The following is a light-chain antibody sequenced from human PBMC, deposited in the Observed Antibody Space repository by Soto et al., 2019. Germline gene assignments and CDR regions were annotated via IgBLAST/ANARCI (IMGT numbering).Light chain of an antibody. CDR2: EVS. J-gene: IGLJ1*01. V-gene: IGLV2-8*01. Sequence: QSVLTQPPSASGSPGQSVTISCTGTSSDVGGYNYVSWYQQHPGKAPKLMIYEVSERPSGVPDRFSGSKSGTSATLGITGLQTGDEADYYCGTWDSSLSVNYVFGTGTKVTVL. CDR3: GTWDSSLSVNYV. CDR1: SSDVGGYNY.